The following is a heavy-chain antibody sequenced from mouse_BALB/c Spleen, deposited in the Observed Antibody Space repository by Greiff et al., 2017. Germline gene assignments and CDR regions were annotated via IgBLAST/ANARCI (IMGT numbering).Heavy chain of an antibody. CDR1: GFTFSSYA. Sequence: EVQGVESGGGLVKPGGSLKLSCAASGFTFSSYAMSWVRQTPEKRLEWVATISSGGSYTYYPDSVKGRFTISRDNAKNTLYLQMSSLRSEDTAMYYCARQDDYDRGIAYWGQGTLVTVSA. J-gene: IGHJ3*01. CDR3: ARQDDYDRGIAY. V-gene: IGHV5-9-3*01. D-gene: IGHD2-4*01. CDR2: ISSGGSYT.